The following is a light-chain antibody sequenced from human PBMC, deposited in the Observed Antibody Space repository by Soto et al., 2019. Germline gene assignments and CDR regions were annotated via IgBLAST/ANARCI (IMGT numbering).Light chain of an antibody. Sequence: EIVLTQSPATLSLSPGQRATLSCGASESISSYLAWCQQKPGQAPRLFIYDASSRATGIPARFSGSGSGTYFTLTISSLEPEDFAVYYCQQYNNWWTFGQGTKVDIK. CDR1: ESISSY. CDR2: DAS. V-gene: IGKV3-11*01. J-gene: IGKJ1*01. CDR3: QQYNNWWT.